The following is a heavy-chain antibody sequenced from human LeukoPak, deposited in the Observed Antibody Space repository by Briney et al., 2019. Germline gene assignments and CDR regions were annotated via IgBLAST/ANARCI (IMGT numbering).Heavy chain of an antibody. Sequence: GPSVKVSCKASGGTFSSYAISWVRQAPGQGLEWMGGIIPIFGTANYAQKFQGRVTITADESTSTAYMELSSLRSEDTAVYYCARPVYGGKKMGAFDIWGQGTMVTVSS. CDR2: IIPIFGTA. V-gene: IGHV1-69*01. J-gene: IGHJ3*02. CDR3: ARPVYGGKKMGAFDI. CDR1: GGTFSSYA. D-gene: IGHD4-23*01.